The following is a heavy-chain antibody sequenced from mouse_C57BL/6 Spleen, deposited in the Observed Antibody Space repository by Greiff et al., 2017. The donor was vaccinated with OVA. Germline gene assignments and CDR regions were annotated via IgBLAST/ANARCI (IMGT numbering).Heavy chain of an antibody. V-gene: IGHV5-9*04. CDR2: ISGGGGNT. CDR1: GFTFSSYT. D-gene: IGHD2-1*01. J-gene: IGHJ1*03. Sequence: EVQLMEPGGGLVKPGGSLKLSCAASGFTFSSYTMSWVRQTPGKRLEWVATISGGGGNTYYPDSVKGRFTISRANAKNTLYLPMGGLGAEDTAVYYCARRGNSWDFEVWGTGTTVTVAS. CDR3: ARRGNSWDFEV.